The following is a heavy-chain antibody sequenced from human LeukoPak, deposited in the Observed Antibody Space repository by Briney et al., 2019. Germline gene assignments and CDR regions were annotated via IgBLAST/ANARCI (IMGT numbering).Heavy chain of an antibody. D-gene: IGHD6-13*01. J-gene: IGHJ4*02. CDR1: GFTFGRFW. CDR2: IKPDGTKK. Sequence: GGSLRLSCAASGFTFGRFWMTWVRRAPGKGLEWVANIKPDGTKKTYVDSVKGRFIISRDNAKNSLYLQMNSPRADDTAVYYCATAPAAADSWWGQGTLVAVSS. CDR3: ATAPAAADSW. V-gene: IGHV3-7*01.